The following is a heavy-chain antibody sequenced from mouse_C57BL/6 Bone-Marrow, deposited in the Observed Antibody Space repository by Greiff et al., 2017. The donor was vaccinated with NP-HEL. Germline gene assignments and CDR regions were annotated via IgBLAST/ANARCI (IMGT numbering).Heavy chain of an antibody. CDR3: ATRYYVWYFDV. V-gene: IGHV4-1*01. CDR1: GIDFSRYW. D-gene: IGHD1-1*01. J-gene: IGHJ1*03. Sequence: EVKVIESGGGLVQPGGSLKLSCAASGIDFSRYWMSWVRRAPGKGLEWIGEINPDSSTINYAPSLKDKFIISRDNAKNTLYLQMSKVSSEDTALYYCATRYYVWYFDVWGTGTPVTVSS. CDR2: INPDSSTI.